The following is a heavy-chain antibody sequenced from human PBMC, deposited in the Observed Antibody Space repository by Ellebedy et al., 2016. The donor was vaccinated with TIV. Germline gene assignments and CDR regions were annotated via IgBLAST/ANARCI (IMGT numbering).Heavy chain of an antibody. CDR2: VSPGGGT. CDR3: ARMRYPGYNWNYAGWYFDV. D-gene: IGHD1-7*01. V-gene: IGHV3-66*01. J-gene: IGHJ2*01. CDR1: RFTVSTNY. Sequence: GESLKISCAASRFTVSTNYITWVRQAPGKGLEWVSLVSPGGGTYYADSVQGRFTISRANSKNTLYLQMNSLRADDTAVYYCARMRYPGYNWNYAGWYFDVWGRGTLVTVSS.